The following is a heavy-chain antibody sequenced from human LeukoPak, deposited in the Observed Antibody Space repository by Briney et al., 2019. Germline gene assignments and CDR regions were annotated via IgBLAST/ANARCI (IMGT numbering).Heavy chain of an antibody. J-gene: IGHJ3*02. CDR1: GFTFSTYW. Sequence: GGSLRLSCAASGFTFSTYWMHWVRQAPGKGLLWVARINTDGSSTLYADSVKGRFTISRDNAKSTLYPQMDSLRPEDTAVYYCAIDAWELPLDAFDIWGQGTMVTVSS. V-gene: IGHV3-74*01. CDR3: AIDAWELPLDAFDI. CDR2: INTDGSST. D-gene: IGHD3-16*01.